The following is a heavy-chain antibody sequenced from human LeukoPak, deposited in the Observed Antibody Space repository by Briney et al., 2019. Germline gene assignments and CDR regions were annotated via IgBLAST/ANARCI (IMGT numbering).Heavy chain of an antibody. J-gene: IGHJ2*01. CDR3: ARDDHRLTTVPYKYFDL. V-gene: IGHV4-4*07. D-gene: IGHD4-17*01. Sequence: PSQTLSLTCTVSGGSISSYFWSWIRQPAGKGLEWIGRTYDSGSTNYNPSLKSRVTMSIDTSKNQFSLKLRSVTAADTAVYYCARDDHRLTTVPYKYFDLWGRGTLVTVSS. CDR1: GGSISSYF. CDR2: TYDSGST.